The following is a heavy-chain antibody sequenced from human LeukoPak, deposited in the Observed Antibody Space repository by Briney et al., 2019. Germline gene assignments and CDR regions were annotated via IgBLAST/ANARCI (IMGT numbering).Heavy chain of an antibody. CDR1: GGSISSSSYY. CDR2: IYYSGST. J-gene: IGHJ4*02. D-gene: IGHD6-13*01. Sequence: SETLSLTCTVSGGSISSSSYYWGWIRQPPGKGLEWIGSIYYSGSTYYNPSLKSRVTISVDTSKNQFSLKLSSVTAADTAVYYCASEGIAAPNDYWGQGTLVTVSS. CDR3: ASEGIAAPNDY. V-gene: IGHV4-39*07.